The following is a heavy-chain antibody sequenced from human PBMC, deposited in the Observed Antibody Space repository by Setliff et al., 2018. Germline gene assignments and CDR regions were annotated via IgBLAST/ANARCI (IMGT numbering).Heavy chain of an antibody. Sequence: SETLSLTCSVSGGSIRGSSYFWGWIRQPPGEGLEWIGNINDSGSTYYNPSLKSRVTISVDRSKNQVFLRMTSVTAADTAVYYCARDPPYCSSTSCRGAFDIWGQGTMVTVSS. D-gene: IGHD2-2*01. CDR2: INDSGST. J-gene: IGHJ3*02. V-gene: IGHV4-39*07. CDR3: ARDPPYCSSTSCRGAFDI. CDR1: GGSIRGSSYF.